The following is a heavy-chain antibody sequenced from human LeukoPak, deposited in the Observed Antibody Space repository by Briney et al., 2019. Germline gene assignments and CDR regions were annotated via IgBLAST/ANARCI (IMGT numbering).Heavy chain of an antibody. J-gene: IGHJ4*02. D-gene: IGHD2-21*01. CDR3: AKVAFPSDY. CDR2: ISWNSGSI. V-gene: IGHV3-9*01. Sequence: PGGSLRLSCAASGFTFDDYAMHWVRHAPGKGLEWVSGISWNSGSIGYADSVKGRFTISRDNAKNSLYLQMNSLRAEDTAVYYCAKVAFPSDYWGQGTLVTVSS. CDR1: GFTFDDYA.